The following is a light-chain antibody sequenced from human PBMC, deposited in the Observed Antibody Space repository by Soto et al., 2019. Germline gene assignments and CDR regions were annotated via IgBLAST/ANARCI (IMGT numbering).Light chain of an antibody. CDR3: AAWDDSPSGHWV. CDR2: RTS. J-gene: IGLJ3*02. V-gene: IGLV1-47*01. CDR1: SSNIGRSS. Sequence: QSVLTQPPSASGTPGQRVTISCSGGSSNIGRSSVYWYQQLPGTAPKLLIYRTSQRPSGVPDRFSGSKSGTSASLAISGLRSEDEADYYCAAWDDSPSGHWVFGGGTKVTVL.